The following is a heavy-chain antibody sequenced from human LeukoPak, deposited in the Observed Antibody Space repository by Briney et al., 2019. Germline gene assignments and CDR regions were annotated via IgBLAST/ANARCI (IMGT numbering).Heavy chain of an antibody. D-gene: IGHD2-8*01. CDR3: ARAQGGVVYYGMDV. Sequence: ASVKVSCKASGYTFTNYAIHWVRQAPGQGLEWMGWINTNTGNPTYAQGFTGRFVFSLDTSVSTAYLQISSLKAEDTAVYYCARAQGGVVYYGMDVWGQGTTVTVSS. CDR1: GYTFTNYA. V-gene: IGHV7-4-1*02. J-gene: IGHJ6*02. CDR2: INTNTGNP.